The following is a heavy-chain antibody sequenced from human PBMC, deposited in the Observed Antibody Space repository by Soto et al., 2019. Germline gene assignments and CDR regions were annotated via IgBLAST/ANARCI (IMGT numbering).Heavy chain of an antibody. J-gene: IGHJ6*02. V-gene: IGHV6-1*01. CDR3: ARGRYYDSSGYYYFYYYGMDV. D-gene: IGHD3-22*01. CDR1: GDSVSSNSAA. CDR2: TYYRSKWYN. Sequence: SQTLSLTCAISGDSVSSNSAAWNWIRQSPSRGLEWLGRTYYRSKWYNDYAVSVKSRITINPDTSKNQFSLQLNSVTPEDTAVYYCARGRYYDSSGYYYFYYYGMDVWGQGTTVTVSS.